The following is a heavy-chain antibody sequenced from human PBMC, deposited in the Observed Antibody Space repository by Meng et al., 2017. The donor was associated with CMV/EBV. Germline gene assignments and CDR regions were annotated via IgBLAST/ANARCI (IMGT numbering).Heavy chain of an antibody. CDR1: GGSISSSSYY. CDR3: ARQLGQKTYYFDY. Sequence: GSLRLSCTVSGGSISSSSYYWGWIRQPPGKGLEWIGSIYYSGSTYYNPSLKSRVTISVDTSKNQFSLKLSSVAAADTAVYYCARQLGQKTYYFDYWGQGTLVTVSS. V-gene: IGHV4-39*01. J-gene: IGHJ4*02. D-gene: IGHD7-27*01. CDR2: IYYSGST.